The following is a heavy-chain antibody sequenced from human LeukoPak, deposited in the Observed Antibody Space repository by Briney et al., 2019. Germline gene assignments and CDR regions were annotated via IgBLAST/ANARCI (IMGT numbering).Heavy chain of an antibody. CDR1: GFTFSTYW. V-gene: IGHV3-7*01. D-gene: IGHD2-15*01. CDR3: ARDPRLGYCSGGSCYSFNYYYYYYMDV. Sequence: GGSLRLSCAASGFTFSTYWMTWVRQAPGKGLEWVANINQGGSETYYVDSVKGRFTISRDNAKNSLYLQMNSLRAEDTAVYYCARDPRLGYCSGGSCYSFNYYYYYYMDVWGKGTTVTVSS. J-gene: IGHJ6*03. CDR2: INQGGSET.